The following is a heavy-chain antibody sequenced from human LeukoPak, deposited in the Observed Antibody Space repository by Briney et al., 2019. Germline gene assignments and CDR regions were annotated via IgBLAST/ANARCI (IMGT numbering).Heavy chain of an antibody. Sequence: ASVKVSCKASGYTFTGYYMHWVRQAPGQGLEWMGWINPNSGGTNYAQKFQGRVTMTRDTSISTAYMELSRLRSDDTAVYYCARAEWELEEIVFDYWGQGTLVTVSS. D-gene: IGHD1-26*01. CDR3: ARAEWELEEIVFDY. CDR2: INPNSGGT. J-gene: IGHJ4*02. CDR1: GYTFTGYY. V-gene: IGHV1-2*02.